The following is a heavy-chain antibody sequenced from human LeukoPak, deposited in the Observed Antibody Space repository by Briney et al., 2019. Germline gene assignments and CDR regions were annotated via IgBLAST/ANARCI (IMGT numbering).Heavy chain of an antibody. Sequence: AASVTVSCKASGYTFTGYYMHWVRQAPGQGLEWMGWINPNSGGTNYAQKFQGRVTMTRDTSTSTVYMELSSLRSEDTAVYYCARGWWGTDYGWTNWFDPWGQGTLVTVSS. D-gene: IGHD4-17*01. V-gene: IGHV1-2*02. J-gene: IGHJ5*02. CDR2: INPNSGGT. CDR1: GYTFTGYY. CDR3: ARGWWGTDYGWTNWFDP.